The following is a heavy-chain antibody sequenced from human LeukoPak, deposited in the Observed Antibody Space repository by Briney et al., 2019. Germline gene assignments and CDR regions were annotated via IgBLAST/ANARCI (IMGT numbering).Heavy chain of an antibody. CDR3: ARSIVGAGEFDY. CDR2: IIPIFGTA. Sequence: ASVKVSCKASGGTFSSYAISWVRQAPGQGLEWMGGIIPIFGTANYAQKFQGRVTITADESTSTAYMELSSLRSEDTAVYYCARSIVGAGEFDYWGQGTLVTVSS. CDR1: GGTFSSYA. J-gene: IGHJ4*02. D-gene: IGHD1-26*01. V-gene: IGHV1-69*13.